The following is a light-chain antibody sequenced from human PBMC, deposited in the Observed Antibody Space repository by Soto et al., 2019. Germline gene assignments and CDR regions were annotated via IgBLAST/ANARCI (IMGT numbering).Light chain of an antibody. CDR1: QSISSW. J-gene: IGKJ1*01. Sequence: RCTIYTSVGDRVTITCRASQSISSWLAWYQQKPGKAPELLIYAASTLQSGVPSRFSGSGSGTDFTLTISCLQSEQFATYDFEAYYRFSRTFGQATKV. CDR2: AAS. V-gene: IGKV1-5*01. CDR3: EAYYRFSRT.